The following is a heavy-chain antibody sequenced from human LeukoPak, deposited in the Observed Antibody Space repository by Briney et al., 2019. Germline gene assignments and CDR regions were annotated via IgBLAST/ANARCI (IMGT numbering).Heavy chain of an antibody. D-gene: IGHD2-15*01. Sequence: GGSLRLSCAASGFSFSIHGMGWVRRAPGKGLEWVSVIYSGGSTYYADSVKGRFTISRDNSKNTLYLQMNSLRAEDTAVYYCARDSVVATAFDIWGQGTMVTVSS. CDR1: GFSFSIHG. CDR3: ARDSVVATAFDI. J-gene: IGHJ3*02. V-gene: IGHV3-66*01. CDR2: IYSGGST.